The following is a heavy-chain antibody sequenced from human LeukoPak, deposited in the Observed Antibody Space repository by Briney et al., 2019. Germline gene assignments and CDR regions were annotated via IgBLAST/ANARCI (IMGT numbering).Heavy chain of an antibody. CDR3: AREAIAAAGWDAFDI. CDR1: GGSISSGSYY. J-gene: IGHJ3*02. Sequence: SETLSLTCTVSGGSISSGSYYWSWIRQPAGKGLEWIGHIYTSGSTNYNPSLKSRVTISVDTSKNQFSLKLSSVTAADTAVYYCAREAIAAAGWDAFDIWGQGTMVTVSS. CDR2: IYTSGST. D-gene: IGHD6-13*01. V-gene: IGHV4-61*09.